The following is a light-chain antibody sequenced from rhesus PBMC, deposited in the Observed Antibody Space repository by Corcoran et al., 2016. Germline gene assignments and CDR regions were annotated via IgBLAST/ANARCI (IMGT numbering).Light chain of an antibody. CDR3: QHGYGTPFT. V-gene: IGKV1-74*01. Sequence: DIQMTQSPSSLSASVGDRVTITCRASENVNNYLNWYQQKPGKAPKLLIYKASTLQSGVPSRFIGSGSGTDYTFTISSLQPEDVATYYCQHGYGTPFTFGPGTKLDIK. CDR1: ENVNNY. J-gene: IGKJ3*01. CDR2: KAS.